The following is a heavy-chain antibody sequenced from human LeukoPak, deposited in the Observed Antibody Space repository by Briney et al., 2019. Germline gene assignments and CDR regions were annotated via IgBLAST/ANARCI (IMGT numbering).Heavy chain of an antibody. V-gene: IGHV3-23*01. D-gene: IGHD6-13*01. CDR1: GFTFSGYA. CDR3: AKYSSSWYSSPFDY. CDR2: ISGSGGST. J-gene: IGHJ4*02. Sequence: GGSLRLSCAASGFTFSGYAMSWVRQAPGKGLEWVSAISGSGGSTYYADSVKGRFTISRDNSKNTLYLQMNSLRAEDTAVYYCAKYSSSWYSSPFDYWGQGTLVTVSS.